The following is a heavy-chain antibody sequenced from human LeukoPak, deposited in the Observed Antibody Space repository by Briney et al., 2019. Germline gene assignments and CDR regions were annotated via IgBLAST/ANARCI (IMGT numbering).Heavy chain of an antibody. V-gene: IGHV4-39*02. CDR3: AREEAAADWFDP. J-gene: IGHJ5*02. Sequence: MPSETLSLTCTVSGGSISSSSYYWGWIRQPPGKGLEWIGSIYYSGSTYYNPSLKSRVTISVDTSKNQFSLKLSSVTAADTAVYYCAREEAAADWFDPWGQGTLVTVSS. CDR1: GGSISSSSYY. D-gene: IGHD6-13*01. CDR2: IYYSGST.